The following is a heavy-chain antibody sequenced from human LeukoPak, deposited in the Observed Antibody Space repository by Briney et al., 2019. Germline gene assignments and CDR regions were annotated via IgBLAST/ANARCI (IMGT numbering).Heavy chain of an antibody. D-gene: IGHD3-22*01. V-gene: IGHV3-30-3*01. J-gene: IGHJ4*02. CDR3: AMNYYDSSGYVDY. CDR2: ISYDGSNK. CDR1: GFTSSRYA. Sequence: GGSLRLSCAVSGFTSSRYAMHWVRQAPGKGLEWVAVISYDGSNKYYADSVKGRFTISRDNSKNTLYLQMNSLRAEDTAVYYCAMNYYDSSGYVDYWGQGTLVTVSS.